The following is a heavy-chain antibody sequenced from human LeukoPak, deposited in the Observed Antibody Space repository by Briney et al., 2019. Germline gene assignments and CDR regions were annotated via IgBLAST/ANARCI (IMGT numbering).Heavy chain of an antibody. CDR3: ARPGRTVADTGEFDY. CDR1: GGSISSSSYY. D-gene: IGHD6-19*01. CDR2: IYYTGGT. V-gene: IGHV4-39*01. Sequence: SETLSLTCTFPGGSISSSSYYWGWIRQPPGKGLEYIGIIYYTGGTYYNPSLNSRVTMSVDTSKNQFSLNLSSVTAADTAVYYCARPGRTVADTGEFDYWGQGTLVTVSS. J-gene: IGHJ4*02.